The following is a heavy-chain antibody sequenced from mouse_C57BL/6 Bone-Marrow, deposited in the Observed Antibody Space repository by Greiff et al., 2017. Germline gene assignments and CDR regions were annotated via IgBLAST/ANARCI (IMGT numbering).Heavy chain of an antibody. CDR2: IDPNSGGT. V-gene: IGHV1-72*01. CDR3: SRRGTMDY. J-gene: IGHJ4*01. Sequence: VQLQQPGAELVKPGASVKLSCKASGYTFTSYWMHWVKQRPGRGLEWIGMIDPNSGGTKYNEKFKSKATLTVDKTSSTAYMQLSSLTSEDSAVYYCSRRGTMDYWGQGTSVTVSS. CDR1: GYTFTSYW.